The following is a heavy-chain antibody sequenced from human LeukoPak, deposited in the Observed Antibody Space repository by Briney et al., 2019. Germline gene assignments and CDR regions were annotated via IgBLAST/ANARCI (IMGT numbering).Heavy chain of an antibody. CDR2: ISGSGGST. J-gene: IGHJ6*03. Sequence: PGGSLRLSCAASGFTFSSYAMSWVRQAPGKGLEWVSAISGSGGSTYYADSVKGRFTISRDNSKNTLYLQMNSPRAEDTAVYYCAKAGHLRYSSSSLVYYYYMDVWGKGTTVTVSS. CDR3: AKAGHLRYSSSSLVYYYYMDV. V-gene: IGHV3-23*01. CDR1: GFTFSSYA. D-gene: IGHD6-6*01.